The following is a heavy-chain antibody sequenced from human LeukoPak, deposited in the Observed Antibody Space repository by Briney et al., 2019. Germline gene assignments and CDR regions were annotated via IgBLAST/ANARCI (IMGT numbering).Heavy chain of an antibody. V-gene: IGHV4-30-2*01. CDR3: ARNTVVTGGLDY. CDR2: IYHSGST. CDR1: GGSISSGGYY. J-gene: IGHJ4*02. D-gene: IGHD4-23*01. Sequence: PSETLPLTCTVSGGSISSGGYYWSWIRQPPGKGLEWIGYIYHSGSTYCNPSLKSRVTISVDRSKNQFSPKLSSVTAADTAVYYCARNTVVTGGLDYWGQGTLVTVSS.